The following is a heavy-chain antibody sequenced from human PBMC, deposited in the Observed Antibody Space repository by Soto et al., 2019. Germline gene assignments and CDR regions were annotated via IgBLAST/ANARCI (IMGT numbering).Heavy chain of an antibody. J-gene: IGHJ3*02. Sequence: EEHLVESGGGLVQRGGSLRLSCTASLLNFNIAWLSWIRQAPGKGLEWVGRIKNNADGGTTDNAAPVKDRFIISRDDSRSTLYLQMNRLETEDTAIYYCTSMNDRDAFEIWGQGTVVTVSS. CDR2: IKNNADGGTT. CDR3: TSMNDRDAFEI. V-gene: IGHV3-15*01. CDR1: LLNFNIAW. D-gene: IGHD1-1*01.